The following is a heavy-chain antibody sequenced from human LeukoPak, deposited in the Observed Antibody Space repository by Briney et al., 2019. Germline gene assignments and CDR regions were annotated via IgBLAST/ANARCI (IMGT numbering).Heavy chain of an antibody. CDR2: ISYDGSNK. V-gene: IGHV3-30*18. CDR3: AKWKSVLRFTP. Sequence: GGSLRLSCAASGFTFSSYGMHWVRQAPGKGLEWVAVISYDGSNKYYSDSVKGRFTISRDNSKNTLYLQMNSLRAEDTAVYYCAKWKSVLRFTPWGQGTLVTVSS. J-gene: IGHJ5*02. D-gene: IGHD3-3*01. CDR1: GFTFSSYG.